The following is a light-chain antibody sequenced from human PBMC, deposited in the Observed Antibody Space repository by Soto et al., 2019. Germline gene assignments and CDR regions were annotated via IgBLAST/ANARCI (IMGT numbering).Light chain of an antibody. V-gene: IGKV3-11*01. J-gene: IGKJ4*01. CDR1: QSVSSTY. CDR3: QQSSNWPPAN. Sequence: EIVLTQSPAALSLSPWERATLSCRASQSVSSTYLIWYQQKPGQAPRLLIYDASNRATGIPARFSGSGSGTDFTLTISSLEPEDFAVYYCQQSSNWPPANFGGGTKVDIK. CDR2: DAS.